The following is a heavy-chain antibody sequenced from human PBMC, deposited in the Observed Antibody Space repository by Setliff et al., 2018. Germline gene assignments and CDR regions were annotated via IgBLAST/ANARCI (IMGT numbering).Heavy chain of an antibody. J-gene: IGHJ5*02. CDR1: GLTFADAW. V-gene: IGHV3-30-3*01. CDR2: MSLDETNK. D-gene: IGHD3-3*01. CDR3: ARGRITIFGVTPPFDP. Sequence: GGSLRLSCTASGLTFADAWMNWVRQAPGKGLEWVAVMSLDETNKYYADSVKGRFTISRDNAKNSLYLQMNSLRAEDTAVYYCARGRITIFGVTPPFDPWGQGTLVTVSS.